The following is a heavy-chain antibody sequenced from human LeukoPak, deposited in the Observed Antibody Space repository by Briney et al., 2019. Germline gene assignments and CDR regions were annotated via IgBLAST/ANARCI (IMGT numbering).Heavy chain of an antibody. V-gene: IGHV3-23*01. CDR3: AKDLSKTMIRGVDC. Sequence: GGSPRLSCAASGFTFSWYAMSWVRQAPGKGLEGVSGITGSGGNTYYADSVKGRFTISRDNANNTLYLQMNSLRAEDTALYYCAKDLSKTMIRGVDCWGQGTLVTVSS. CDR1: GFTFSWYA. CDR2: ITGSGGNT. J-gene: IGHJ4*02. D-gene: IGHD3-10*01.